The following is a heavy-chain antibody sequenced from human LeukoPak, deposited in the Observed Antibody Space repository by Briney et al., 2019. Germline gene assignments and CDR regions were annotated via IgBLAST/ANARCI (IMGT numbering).Heavy chain of an antibody. V-gene: IGHV3-30*02. Sequence: GGSLRLSCSTSGFTFSTYGMLWVRQTPGKGLDWVAFILYHGKQYYADSVKGRFTISRDNSKSVLYLQITNLRAEDTAVYYCVKGMHSNYFDYWGQGTLVTVST. CDR1: GFTFSTYG. CDR3: VKGMHSNYFDY. D-gene: IGHD4-11*01. J-gene: IGHJ4*02. CDR2: ILYHGKQ.